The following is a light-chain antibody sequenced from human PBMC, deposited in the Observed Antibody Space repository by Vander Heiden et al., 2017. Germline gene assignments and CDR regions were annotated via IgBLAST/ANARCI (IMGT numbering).Light chain of an antibody. CDR1: QNISSY. CDR2: AAS. Sequence: DIQMTQSPSSLSASIGDRVTTTCRTSQNISSYLNWYQQKPGKAHKLLIFAASSLKSGVPSRCSGSGSGTDFTLTIGSQQPEDFAAYYCQQSYRRWTFGQGTKVEIK. V-gene: IGKV1-39*01. J-gene: IGKJ1*01. CDR3: QQSYRRWT.